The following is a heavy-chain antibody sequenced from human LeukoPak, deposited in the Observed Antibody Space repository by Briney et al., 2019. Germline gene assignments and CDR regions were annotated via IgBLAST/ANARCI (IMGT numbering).Heavy chain of an antibody. CDR3: VRDFGD. D-gene: IGHD3-3*01. J-gene: IGHJ4*02. V-gene: IGHV3-21*01. CDR2: ISSESRNI. Sequence: GGSLRLSCAASGFTSSNYEMIWVRQAPGKGLEWVSSISSESRNIYYADSVKGRFTISRDNARNSVYLQMNSLRAEDTAVYYCVRDFGDWGQGTLVTVSS. CDR1: GFTSSNYE.